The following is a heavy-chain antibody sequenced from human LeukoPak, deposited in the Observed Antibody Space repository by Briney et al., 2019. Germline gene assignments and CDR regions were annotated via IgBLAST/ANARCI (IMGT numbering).Heavy chain of an antibody. V-gene: IGHV4-4*07. CDR1: GGSISSYY. CDR3: ARENSGSYREFDY. D-gene: IGHD1-26*01. J-gene: IGHJ4*02. Sequence: SETLSLTCTVSGGSISSYYWTWIRQPAGRGLEWIGRIYPSGSTNYNPSLKSRVTMSVDTSKNQFSLKLSSVTAADTAVYYCARENSGSYREFDYWGQGTLVTVSS. CDR2: IYPSGST.